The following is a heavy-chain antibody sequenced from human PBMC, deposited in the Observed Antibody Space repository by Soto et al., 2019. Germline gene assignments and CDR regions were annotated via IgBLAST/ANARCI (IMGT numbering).Heavy chain of an antibody. Sequence: QVQLQESGPGLVKPSETLSLTCTVSGGSINSFYWNWIRQPPGKGLEWIGYIYYSGSTNYNPSLKSRVTISVDTSKNQFSLKLTSVTAADTAVYYCGRESGSYLNYWGQGTLVTVSS. D-gene: IGHD3-10*01. CDR2: IYYSGST. V-gene: IGHV4-59*01. CDR3: GRESGSYLNY. J-gene: IGHJ4*02. CDR1: GGSINSFY.